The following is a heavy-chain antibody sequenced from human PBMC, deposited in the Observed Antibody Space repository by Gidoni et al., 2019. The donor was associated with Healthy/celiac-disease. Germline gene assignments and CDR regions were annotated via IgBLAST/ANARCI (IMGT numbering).Heavy chain of an antibody. CDR3: AKEEQLLYYGMDV. V-gene: IGHV3-30*18. CDR1: GFTFSSYG. CDR2: ISYDGSNK. J-gene: IGHJ6*02. D-gene: IGHD4-4*01. Sequence: QVQLVESGGGVVKPGRSLRLSCAASGFTFSSYGMHWVRQAPGKGLEWVAVISYDGSNKYYADSVKGRFTISRDNSKNTLYLQMNSLRAEDTAVYYCAKEEQLLYYGMDVWGQGTTVTVSS.